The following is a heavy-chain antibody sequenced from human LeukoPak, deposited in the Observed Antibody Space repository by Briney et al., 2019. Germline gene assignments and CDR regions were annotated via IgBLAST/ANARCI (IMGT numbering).Heavy chain of an antibody. Sequence: GGSLRLSCAASGFTFSSYAMSWVRQAPGKGLEWVAFIRYDGSNKYYADSVRGRFTISRDNSKNTLYLQMNSLRAEDTAVYYCAKVLGIVVVPAASPFDPWGQGTLVTVSS. V-gene: IGHV3-30*02. J-gene: IGHJ5*02. CDR2: IRYDGSNK. D-gene: IGHD2-2*01. CDR3: AKVLGIVVVPAASPFDP. CDR1: GFTFSSYA.